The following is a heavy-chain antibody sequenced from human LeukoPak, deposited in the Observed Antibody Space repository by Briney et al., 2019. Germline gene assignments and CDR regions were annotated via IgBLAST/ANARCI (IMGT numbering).Heavy chain of an antibody. Sequence: GGSLRLSCAASGFTFSSYAMHWVRQAPGKGLEWVAVISYDGSNNYYADSVKGRFTISRDNSKNTLYLQMNSLRAEDTAVYYCATSGYSYGPQAFDYWGQGTLVTVSS. V-gene: IGHV3-30-3*01. J-gene: IGHJ4*02. D-gene: IGHD5-18*01. CDR2: ISYDGSNN. CDR1: GFTFSSYA. CDR3: ATSGYSYGPQAFDY.